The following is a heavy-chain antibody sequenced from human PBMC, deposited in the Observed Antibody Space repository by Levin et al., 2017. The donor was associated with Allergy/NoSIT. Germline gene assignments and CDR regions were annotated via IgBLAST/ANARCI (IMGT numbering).Heavy chain of an antibody. CDR1: GGSISNYY. CDR3: ARMGDTAMVDPFDY. CDR2: IYYSGST. D-gene: IGHD5-18*01. J-gene: IGHJ4*02. V-gene: IGHV4-59*01. Sequence: PSETLSLTCTVSGGSISNYYWSWIRQPPGKGLEWIGYIYYSGSTNYNPSLKSRVTISVDTSKSQFSLKLTSVTAADTAVYYCARMGDTAMVDPFDYWGQGTLVTVSS.